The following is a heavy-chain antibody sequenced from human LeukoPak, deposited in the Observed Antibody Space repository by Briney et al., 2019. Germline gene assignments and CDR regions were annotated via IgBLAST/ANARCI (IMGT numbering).Heavy chain of an antibody. Sequence: PSETLSLTCAVYGGSFSGYYWSWIRQPQGKGLEGIGEINHSVSTNYNPSLKSRVTISVDTSKNQFSLKLSSVTAADTAVYYCARERIYPRRAHFDYWGQGTLVTVSS. CDR1: GGSFSGYY. J-gene: IGHJ4*02. D-gene: IGHD2-15*01. CDR3: ARERIYPRRAHFDY. V-gene: IGHV4-34*01. CDR2: INHSVST.